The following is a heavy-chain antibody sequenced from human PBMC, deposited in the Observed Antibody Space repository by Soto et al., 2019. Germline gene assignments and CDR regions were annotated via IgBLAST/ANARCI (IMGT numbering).Heavy chain of an antibody. CDR1: GYTFTSYA. CDR3: ARGSGPMIEWH. Sequence: QVQLVQSGAEAKKPGASVKVSCKASGYTFTSYAMHWVRQAPGQRLEWMGWINAGNGNTKYSQKFQGRVTITRDTPASTAYMELSSLRSEDTAVYYCARGSGPMIEWHWGQGTLVTVSS. J-gene: IGHJ4*02. CDR2: INAGNGNT. D-gene: IGHD3-22*01. V-gene: IGHV1-3*01.